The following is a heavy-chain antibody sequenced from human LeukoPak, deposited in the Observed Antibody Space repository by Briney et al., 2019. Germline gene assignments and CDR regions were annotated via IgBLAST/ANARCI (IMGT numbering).Heavy chain of an antibody. CDR1: GGSVSSNSAA. Sequence: KASQTLSLTCAISGGSVSSNSAAWNWIRQSPSRGLEWLGRTYYRSKWYNDYAVSVKSRITINPDTSKNQFSLKLSSVTAADTAVYYCARDLKGDYYDSSGYYYTWGQGTLVTVSS. CDR3: ARDLKGDYYDSSGYYYT. D-gene: IGHD3-22*01. CDR2: TYYRSKWYN. J-gene: IGHJ4*02. V-gene: IGHV6-1*01.